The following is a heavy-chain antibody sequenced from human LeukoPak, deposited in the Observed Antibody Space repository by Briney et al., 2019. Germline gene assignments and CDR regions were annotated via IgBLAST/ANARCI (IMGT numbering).Heavy chain of an antibody. J-gene: IGHJ4*02. Sequence: PGGSLRLSCAASVFTFSSYAMRWVRQAPGKGLEWVSAISGSGGSTYYADSVKCRFTISRDNSKNTLYLQMSSLRAEDTAVYCFAKDFMGYCSSTSFYSWVFDYWGQGTLVTVSS. V-gene: IGHV3-23*01. CDR1: VFTFSSYA. D-gene: IGHD2-2*02. CDR2: ISGSGGST. CDR3: AKDFMGYCSSTSFYSWVFDY.